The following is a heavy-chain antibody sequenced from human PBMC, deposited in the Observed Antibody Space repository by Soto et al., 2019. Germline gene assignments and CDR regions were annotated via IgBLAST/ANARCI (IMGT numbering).Heavy chain of an antibody. CDR1: AGSFTGYY. D-gene: IGHD3-16*02. CDR2: IKPNGGST. Sequence: ASVKISCKARAGSFTGYYIQGVGQAPGHGREWMGIIKPNGGSTRFAQTFQGRITMTRDTSTSTVYMELRSLRPEDTAIYYCARSSAGVFGIIMEGSNRLAPWGQGSLVTVS. V-gene: IGHV1-46*01. J-gene: IGHJ5*02. CDR3: ARSSAGVFGIIMEGSNRLAP.